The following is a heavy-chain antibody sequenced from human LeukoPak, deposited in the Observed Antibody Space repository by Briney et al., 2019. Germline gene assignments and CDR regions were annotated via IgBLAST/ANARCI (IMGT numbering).Heavy chain of an antibody. Sequence: PSETLSLTCAVYGESFSGYYWSWIRQPPGKGLEWIGEINHSGSTNYNPSLKGRVTISVDTSKNQFSLKLSSVTAADTAVYYCASAMGYYYYYGMDVWGKGTTVTVSS. CDR1: GESFSGYY. CDR3: ASAMGYYYYYGMDV. J-gene: IGHJ6*04. CDR2: INHSGST. V-gene: IGHV4-34*01. D-gene: IGHD2-2*01.